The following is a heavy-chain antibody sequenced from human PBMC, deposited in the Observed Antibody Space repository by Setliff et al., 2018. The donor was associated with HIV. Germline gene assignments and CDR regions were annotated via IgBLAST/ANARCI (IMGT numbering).Heavy chain of an antibody. Sequence: PSETLSLTCTVSGGSISNSRYYWSWIRQPPGKGLEWIGSIYYSGSTYYNPSLKSRVTISVDTSKNQFSLKLSSVTAADAAVYYCASRVYYYDSSGYLREEGFDPWGQGTLVTVPS. CDR2: IYYSGST. D-gene: IGHD3-22*01. CDR3: ASRVYYYDSSGYLREEGFDP. J-gene: IGHJ5*02. CDR1: GGSISNSRYY. V-gene: IGHV4-39*01.